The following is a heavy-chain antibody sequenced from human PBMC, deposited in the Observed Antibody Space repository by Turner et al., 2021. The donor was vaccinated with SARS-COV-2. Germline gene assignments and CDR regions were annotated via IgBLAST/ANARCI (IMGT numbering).Heavy chain of an antibody. V-gene: IGHV1-69*08. CDR3: ARDEGEIAAAGIVYYYGMDV. J-gene: IGHJ6*02. CDR2: ISPILGIA. D-gene: IGHD6-13*01. CDR1: GGTFSSYT. Sequence: QVQLVQSGAEVKKPGSSVKVSCKASGGTFSSYTISWVRQAPGQGLEWMGRISPILGIAKYAQKFQGRVTITADKSTSTAYMELSSLRSEDTAVYYCARDEGEIAAAGIVYYYGMDVWGQGTTVTVSS.